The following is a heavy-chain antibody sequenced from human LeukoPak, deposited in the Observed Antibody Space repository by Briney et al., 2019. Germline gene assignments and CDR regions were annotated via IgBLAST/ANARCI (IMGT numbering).Heavy chain of an antibody. V-gene: IGHV3-33*01. CDR3: ARTAPDYDILTGSLDY. D-gene: IGHD3-9*01. Sequence: GGSLRLSCAASGFTFSSYGMHWVRQAPGKGLEWVAVIWYDGSNKYYADSVKGRFTISRDNSKNTLYLQMNSLRAEDTAVYYCARTAPDYDILTGSLDYWGQGTLVTVSS. J-gene: IGHJ4*02. CDR1: GFTFSSYG. CDR2: IWYDGSNK.